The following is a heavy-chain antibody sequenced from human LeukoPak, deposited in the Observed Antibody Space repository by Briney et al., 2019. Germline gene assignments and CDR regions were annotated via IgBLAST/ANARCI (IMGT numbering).Heavy chain of an antibody. D-gene: IGHD4-17*01. CDR2: ISSSSSTI. J-gene: IGHJ4*02. V-gene: IGHV3-48*01. CDR1: GFTFSGYS. CDR3: ARDTVTTALGY. Sequence: PGGSLRLSCAASGFTFSGYSMNWVRQAPGKGLEWVSYISSSSSTIYYADSVKGRFTISRDNAKNSLYLQMNSLRAEDTAVYYCARDTVTTALGYWGQGTLVTVSS.